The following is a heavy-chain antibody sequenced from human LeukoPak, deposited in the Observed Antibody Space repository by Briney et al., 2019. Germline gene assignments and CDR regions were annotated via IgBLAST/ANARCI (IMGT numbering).Heavy chain of an antibody. CDR2: LSYSGKT. J-gene: IGHJ4*02. CDR3: ARDRITMVRGVSHRFFDS. Sequence: PSETLSLTCSISGGSINSSPYYWGSIRQPPGGGLEWIGTLSYSGKTYYNPSLKTRVTISIDTSKNQFSLKLTSVTAADTAVYYCARDRITMVRGVSHRFFDSWGQGTLVTVSS. CDR1: GGSINSSPYY. D-gene: IGHD3-10*01. V-gene: IGHV4-39*07.